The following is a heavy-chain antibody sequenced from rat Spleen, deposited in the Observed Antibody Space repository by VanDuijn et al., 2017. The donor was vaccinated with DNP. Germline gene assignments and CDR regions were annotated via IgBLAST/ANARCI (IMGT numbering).Heavy chain of an antibody. CDR2: VNSVGST. V-gene: IGHV3-3*01. J-gene: IGHJ2*01. Sequence: EVQLQESGSGLVKPSQSLSLACSVTGYSITSNYWGWIRKFPGNKMEWMGYVNSVGSTHYSPSLKSRISITRDTSKNQFFLQMNSETTEDTATYYCARSVFNYGSYPFDYWGQGVMVTVSS. D-gene: IGHD1-3*01. CDR3: ARSVFNYGSYPFDY. CDR1: GYSITSNY.